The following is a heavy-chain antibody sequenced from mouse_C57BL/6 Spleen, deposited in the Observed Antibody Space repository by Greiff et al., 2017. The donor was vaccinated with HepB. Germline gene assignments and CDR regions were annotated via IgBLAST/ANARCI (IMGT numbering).Heavy chain of an antibody. CDR1: GFTFSDYY. D-gene: IGHD4-1*01. CDR2: INYDGSST. V-gene: IGHV5-16*01. CDR3: ARVPNWDVGYFDY. Sequence: VQLKESEGGLVQPGSSMKLSCTASGFTFSDYYMAWVRQVPEKGLEWVANINYDGSSTYYLDSLKSRFIISRDNAKNILYLQMSSLKSEDTATYYCARVPNWDVGYFDYWGQGTTLTVSS. J-gene: IGHJ2*01.